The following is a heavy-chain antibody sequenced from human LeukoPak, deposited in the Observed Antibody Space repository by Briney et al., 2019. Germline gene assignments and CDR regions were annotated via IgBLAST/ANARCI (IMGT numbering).Heavy chain of an antibody. D-gene: IGHD4-11*01. CDR3: ARGLQQRYYYYYMDV. Sequence: PSETLSLTCTVSGGSISSYYWSWIRQPAGKGLEWIGRIYTSGSTNYNPSLKSRVTMSVDTSKNQFSLKLSSVTAADTAVYYCARGLQQRYYYYYMDVWGKGTTVTVSS. J-gene: IGHJ6*03. V-gene: IGHV4-4*07. CDR2: IYTSGST. CDR1: GGSISSYY.